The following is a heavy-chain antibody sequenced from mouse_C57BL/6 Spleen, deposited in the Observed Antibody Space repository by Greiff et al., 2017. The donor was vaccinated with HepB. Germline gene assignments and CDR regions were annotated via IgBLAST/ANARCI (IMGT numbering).Heavy chain of an antibody. J-gene: IGHJ2*01. Sequence: VQLQQSGPVLVKPGASVKMSCKASGYTFTDYYMNWVKQSHGKSLEWIGVINPYNGGTSYNQKFKGKATLTVDKSSSTAYMELNSLTSEDSAVYYCAGGYGNYPYYFDYWGQGTTLTVSS. CDR3: AGGYGNYPYYFDY. D-gene: IGHD2-10*02. CDR1: GYTFTDYY. V-gene: IGHV1-19*01. CDR2: INPYNGGT.